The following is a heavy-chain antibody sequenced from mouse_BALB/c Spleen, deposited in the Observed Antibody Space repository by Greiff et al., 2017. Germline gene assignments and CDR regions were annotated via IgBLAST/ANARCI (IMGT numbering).Heavy chain of an antibody. CDR3: ARDYGSFDY. CDR1: GFTFSSFG. Sequence: EVQLVESGGGLVQPGGSRKLSCAASGFTFSSFGMHWVRQAPEKGLEWVAYISSGSSTIYYADTVKGRFTISRDNPKNTLFLQMTSLRSEDTAMYYCARDYGSFDYWGQGTTLTVSS. D-gene: IGHD1-1*01. V-gene: IGHV5-17*02. J-gene: IGHJ2*01. CDR2: ISSGSSTI.